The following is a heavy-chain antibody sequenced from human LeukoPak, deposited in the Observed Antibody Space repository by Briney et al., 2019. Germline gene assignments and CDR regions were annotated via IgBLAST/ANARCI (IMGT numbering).Heavy chain of an antibody. CDR2: IYHSGST. CDR1: GGSISSSNW. Sequence: SETLSLTCAVSGGSISSSNWWSWVRQPPGKGLEWIGEIYHSGSTNYNPSLKSRVTISVDKSKNQFSLRLSSVTAADTAVYYCARGALRYFDWLKKDYYYMDVWGKGTTVTISS. CDR3: ARGALRYFDWLKKDYYYMDV. V-gene: IGHV4-4*02. D-gene: IGHD3-9*01. J-gene: IGHJ6*03.